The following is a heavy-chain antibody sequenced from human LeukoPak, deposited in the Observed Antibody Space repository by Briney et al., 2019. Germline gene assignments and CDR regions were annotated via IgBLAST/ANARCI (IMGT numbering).Heavy chain of an antibody. CDR2: IYPGDSDT. Sequence: GESLKISCKGSGYSFTSYWIGWVRQMPGKGLEWIGIIYPGDSDTRYSPSFQGQVTISADKSISTAYLQWSSLKASDTAMYYCARQGDYYDSSGYYYEWFDPWGQGTLVTVSS. V-gene: IGHV5-51*01. J-gene: IGHJ5*02. D-gene: IGHD3-22*01. CDR3: ARQGDYYDSSGYYYEWFDP. CDR1: GYSFTSYW.